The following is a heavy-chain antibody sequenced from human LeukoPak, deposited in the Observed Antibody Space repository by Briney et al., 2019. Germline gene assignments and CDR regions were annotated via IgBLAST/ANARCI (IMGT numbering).Heavy chain of an antibody. CDR3: ARSDYGKDAFDI. CDR1: GGSISSISSNNYH. J-gene: IGHJ3*02. Sequence: PSETLSLTCIVSGGSISSISSNNYHWGWIRQPPGKGLEWIGSIYYSGSTYYNPSLKSRVTISVDTSKNQFSLKLSSVTAADTAVYYCARSDYGKDAFDIWGQGTMVTVSS. D-gene: IGHD4-17*01. CDR2: IYYSGST. V-gene: IGHV4-39*07.